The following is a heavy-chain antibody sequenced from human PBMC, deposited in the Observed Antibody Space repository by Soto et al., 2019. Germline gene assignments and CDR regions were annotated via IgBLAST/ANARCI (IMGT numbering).Heavy chain of an antibody. CDR2: IYYSGST. V-gene: IGHV4-31*03. Sequence: QVQLQESGPELVKPSQTLSLTCTVSGGSISSGGYYWSWIRQHPGKGLEWIGYIYYSGSTYYNPSLKSRVTISVDTSKNQFSLKLSSVTAADTAVYYCARERNYDSSGYSYYYGMDVWGQGTTVTVSS. D-gene: IGHD3-22*01. CDR3: ARERNYDSSGYSYYYGMDV. CDR1: GGSISSGGYY. J-gene: IGHJ6*02.